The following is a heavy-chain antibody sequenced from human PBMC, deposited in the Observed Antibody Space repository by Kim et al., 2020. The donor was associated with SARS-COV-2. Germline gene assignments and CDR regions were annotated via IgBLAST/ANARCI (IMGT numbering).Heavy chain of an antibody. Sequence: SETLSLTCTVSGYSISSGYYWGWIRQPPGKGLEWIGSIYHSGSTYYNPSLKSRVTISVDTSKNQFSLKLSSVTAADTAVYYCARDSPIYDSSGYPTQLQYYYYYYGMDVWGQGTTVTVSS. J-gene: IGHJ6*02. CDR2: IYHSGST. V-gene: IGHV4-38-2*02. CDR1: GYSISSGYY. CDR3: ARDSPIYDSSGYPTQLQYYYYYYGMDV. D-gene: IGHD3-22*01.